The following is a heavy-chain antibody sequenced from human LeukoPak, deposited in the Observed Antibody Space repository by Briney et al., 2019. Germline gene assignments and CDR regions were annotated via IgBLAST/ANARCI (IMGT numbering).Heavy chain of an antibody. CDR2: ISGSGGST. Sequence: PGGSLRLSCAASGFTFSSFAMSWVHQAPGKGLEWVSTISGSGGSTYYADSVKGRFTISRDNSKNTLYLQMNSLRAEDTAVYYCAKDFAGSYYDSSGYYPYYYYGMDVWGQGTTVTVSS. J-gene: IGHJ6*02. V-gene: IGHV3-23*01. CDR3: AKDFAGSYYDSSGYYPYYYYGMDV. CDR1: GFTFSSFA. D-gene: IGHD3-22*01.